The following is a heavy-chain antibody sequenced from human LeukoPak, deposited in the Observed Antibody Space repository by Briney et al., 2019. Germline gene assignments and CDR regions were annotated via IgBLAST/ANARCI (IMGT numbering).Heavy chain of an antibody. CDR3: ARLAEWELDY. CDR1: GYTFTSHA. CDR2: INTNTGNP. V-gene: IGHV7-4-1*02. J-gene: IGHJ4*02. D-gene: IGHD1-26*01. Sequence: ASVKVSCKASGYTFTSHAMNWVRQAPGQGLEWMGWINTNTGNPTYAQGFTGRFVFSLDTSVSTAYLQISGLKAGDTAVYFCARLAEWELDYWGQGTLVAVSS.